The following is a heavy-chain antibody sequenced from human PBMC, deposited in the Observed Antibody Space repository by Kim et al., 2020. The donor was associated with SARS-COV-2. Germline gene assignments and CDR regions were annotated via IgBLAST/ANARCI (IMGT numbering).Heavy chain of an antibody. Sequence: YAQKFQGRVTITADKSTSTAYMELSSLRSEDTAVYYCARLFVEMATTIDYWGQGTLVTVSS. CDR3: ARLFVEMATTIDY. J-gene: IGHJ4*02. V-gene: IGHV1-69*02. D-gene: IGHD5-12*01.